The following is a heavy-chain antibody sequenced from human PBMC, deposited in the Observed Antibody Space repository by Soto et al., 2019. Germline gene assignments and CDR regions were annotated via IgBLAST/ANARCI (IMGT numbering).Heavy chain of an antibody. Sequence: EVQLLESGGGLVQPGGSLRLSCAASGFTFSSYAMSRVRQAPGKGLEWVSSISGSGGSTYYADSVKGRFTISRDTSKNTLYLQMNSLRAEDTAVYYCAKALLTTLNWFDPWGQGTLVTVSS. CDR3: AKALLTTLNWFDP. CDR2: ISGSGGST. CDR1: GFTFSSYA. J-gene: IGHJ5*02. V-gene: IGHV3-23*01. D-gene: IGHD3-22*01.